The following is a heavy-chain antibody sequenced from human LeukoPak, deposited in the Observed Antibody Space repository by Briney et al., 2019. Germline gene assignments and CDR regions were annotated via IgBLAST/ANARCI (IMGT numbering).Heavy chain of an antibody. V-gene: IGHV3-33*01. J-gene: IGHJ4*02. CDR2: IWYDGSNK. D-gene: IGHD5-18*01. CDR3: ARGLGYSYGYGIDY. CDR1: GFTFSSYG. Sequence: GGSLRLSCAASGFTFSSYGMHWVRQAPGKGLEWVAIIWYDGSNKYHADSVKGRFTISRDNSKNTLYLQMNSLRAEDTALYYRARGLGYSYGYGIDYWGQGTLVTVSS.